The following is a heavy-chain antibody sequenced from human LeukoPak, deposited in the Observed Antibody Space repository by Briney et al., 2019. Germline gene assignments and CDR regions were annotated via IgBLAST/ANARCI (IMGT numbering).Heavy chain of an antibody. Sequence: SQTLSLTCTVSGGSISSGSYYWRWIRQPAGKGLEWIGRIYTSGSTNYNPSLKSRVTISINTSRNQFSLRLSSVTATDTAVYYCAREEYYYDIRGTAHEYFQHWGQGTLVTVSS. CDR3: AREEYYYDIRGTAHEYFQH. CDR1: GGSISSGSYY. CDR2: IYTSGST. J-gene: IGHJ1*01. V-gene: IGHV4-61*02. D-gene: IGHD3-22*01.